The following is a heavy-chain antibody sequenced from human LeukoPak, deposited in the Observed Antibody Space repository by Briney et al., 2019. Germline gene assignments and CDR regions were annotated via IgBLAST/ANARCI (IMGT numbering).Heavy chain of an antibody. D-gene: IGHD6-13*01. CDR1: GFTFSSYA. Sequence: GGSLRLSCAASGFTFSSYAMHWVRQAPGKGLQWVAVISYDGSNKYYADSVKGRFTISRDNSKNTLYLQMNSLRAEDTAVYYCARVAAAGTGTGYWGQGTLVTVSS. CDR3: ARVAAAGTGTGY. J-gene: IGHJ4*02. CDR2: ISYDGSNK. V-gene: IGHV3-30*04.